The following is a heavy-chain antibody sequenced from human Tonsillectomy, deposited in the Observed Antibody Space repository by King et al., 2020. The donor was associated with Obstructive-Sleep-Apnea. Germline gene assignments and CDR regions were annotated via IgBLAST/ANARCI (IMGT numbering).Heavy chain of an antibody. CDR1: GFTFGTYN. CDR3: ARGYYDTSGPRFDY. J-gene: IGHJ4*02. CDR2: IGTFSSAI. D-gene: IGHD3-22*01. Sequence: VQLVESGGGLVQPGGSLRLSCAASGFTFGTYNMNWVRQAPGKGLEWVSYIGTFSSAIYYADSVTGRFTISRDNAKNSLFLQMNILRAEDTAVYYCARGYYDTSGPRFDYWGQGTLVTVSS. V-gene: IGHV3-48*04.